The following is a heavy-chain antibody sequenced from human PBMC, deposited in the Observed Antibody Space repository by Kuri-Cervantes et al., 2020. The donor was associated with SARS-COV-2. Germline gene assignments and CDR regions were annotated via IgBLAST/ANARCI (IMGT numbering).Heavy chain of an antibody. V-gene: IGHV3-38-3*01. CDR2: ISGGST. Sequence: GESLKISCAASGFTVSSNEMSWVRQAPGKGLEWVSSISGGSTYYADSRKGRFTISRDNSKNTLYLQMNSLRAEDTAVYYCAREVVVPAAGFDPWGQGTLVTVSS. CDR1: GFTVSSNE. CDR3: AREVVVPAAGFDP. J-gene: IGHJ5*02. D-gene: IGHD2-2*01.